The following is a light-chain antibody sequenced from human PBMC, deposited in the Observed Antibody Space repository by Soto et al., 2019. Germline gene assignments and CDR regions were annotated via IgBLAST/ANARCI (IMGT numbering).Light chain of an antibody. CDR3: QQLERFPST. V-gene: IGKV1-9*01. CDR2: AAS. CDR1: QGINSC. Sequence: IQWTQSPSSLSASGGGGVTTTCRASQGINSCLAWYQQKPGKAPKLLIYAASTLQSGVPSRFSGSGSGTDFTLTISSLQPEDFATYYCQQLERFPSTFGGGTKVDIK. J-gene: IGKJ4*01.